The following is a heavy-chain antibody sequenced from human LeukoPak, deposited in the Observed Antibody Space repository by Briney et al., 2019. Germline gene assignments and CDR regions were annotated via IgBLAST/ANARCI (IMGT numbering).Heavy chain of an antibody. Sequence: ASVKVSCKASGYTFTGYYMHWVRQAPGQGLEWMGWINPNSGGTNYAQKLQGRVTMTTDTSTSTAYMELRSLRSDDTAVYYCARDGGVSGGSCHDYWGQGTLVTVSS. J-gene: IGHJ4*02. CDR1: GYTFTGYY. CDR2: INPNSGGT. D-gene: IGHD2-15*01. V-gene: IGHV1-2*02. CDR3: ARDGGVSGGSCHDY.